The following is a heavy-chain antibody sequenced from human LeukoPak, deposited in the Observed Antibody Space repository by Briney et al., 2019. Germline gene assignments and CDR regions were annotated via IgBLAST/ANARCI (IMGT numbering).Heavy chain of an antibody. CDR1: GYTFTSYY. V-gene: IGHV1-46*01. CDR3: ARYRYSSGWYRSSGGNWFDP. J-gene: IGHJ5*02. D-gene: IGHD6-19*01. CDR2: INPSGGST. Sequence: ASVTVSCKASGYTFTSYYMHWVRQAPGQGLEWMGIINPSGGSTSYAQKFQGRVTMTRDMSTRTAYMELSRLRSDDTAVHYCARYRYSSGWYRSSGGNWFDPWGQGTLVTVSS.